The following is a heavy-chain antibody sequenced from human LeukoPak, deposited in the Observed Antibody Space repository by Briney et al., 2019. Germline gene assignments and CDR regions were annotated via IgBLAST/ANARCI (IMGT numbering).Heavy chain of an antibody. Sequence: GASVKVSCKASGYTFTSYDINWVRQATGQGLEWMGWMNPNSGNTGYAQKFQGRVTMTRNTSISTAYMELSSLRSEDTAVYYCARGLAHLNKYNYGLSDFDPWGQGTLVTVSS. V-gene: IGHV1-8*01. CDR2: MNPNSGNT. CDR3: ARGLAHLNKYNYGLSDFDP. CDR1: GYTFTSYD. D-gene: IGHD5-18*01. J-gene: IGHJ5*02.